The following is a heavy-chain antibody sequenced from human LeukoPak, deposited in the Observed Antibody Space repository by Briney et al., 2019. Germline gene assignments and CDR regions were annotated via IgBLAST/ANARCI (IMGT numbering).Heavy chain of an antibody. J-gene: IGHJ2*01. CDR3: ARVGSARGWYFDL. Sequence: PSETLSLTCTVSGGSISSYYWSWTRQPAGKGLEWIGRIYTSGSTNYNPSLKSRVTMSVDTSKNQFSLKLSSVTAADTAVYYCARVGSARGWYFDLWGRGTLVTVSS. D-gene: IGHD2-15*01. CDR2: IYTSGST. V-gene: IGHV4-4*07. CDR1: GGSISSYY.